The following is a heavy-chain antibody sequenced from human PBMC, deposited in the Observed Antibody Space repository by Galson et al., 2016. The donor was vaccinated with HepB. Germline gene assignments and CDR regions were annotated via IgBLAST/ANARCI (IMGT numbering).Heavy chain of an antibody. CDR2: IKQDGSDK. CDR3: ARRIRGVMDY. Sequence: SLRLSCAASGFTFSNYWMSWVRQAPGKGLEWVANIKQDGSDKYYVDSVKGRFSISRDNAKNSLYLQMNSLRAEDTALYYCARRIRGVMDYWGQGALVTVSS. D-gene: IGHD3-10*01. CDR1: GFTFSNYW. V-gene: IGHV3-7*03. J-gene: IGHJ4*02.